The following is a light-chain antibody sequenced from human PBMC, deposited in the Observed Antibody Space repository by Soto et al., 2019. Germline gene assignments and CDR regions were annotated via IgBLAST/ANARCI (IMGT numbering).Light chain of an antibody. CDR2: GAS. J-gene: IGKJ2*01. CDR1: ESLSTY. V-gene: IGKV3-15*01. CDR3: QSYNDWPFT. Sequence: EIVMTQSPATLSVSPWERVTLSCRASESLSTYLAWYQQKPGQAPRLLIYGASTKATGIPARFSGSGSATDFTLTISSLQSEDFAVYYCQSYNDWPFTFGQGTKVDIK.